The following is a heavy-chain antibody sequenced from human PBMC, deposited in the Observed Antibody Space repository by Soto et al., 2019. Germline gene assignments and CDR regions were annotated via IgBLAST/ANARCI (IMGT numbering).Heavy chain of an antibody. D-gene: IGHD3-22*01. CDR2: INPSGGST. J-gene: IGHJ3*02. CDR3: ARGRIVVVITTHDAFDI. V-gene: IGHV1-46*01. Sequence: ASVKVSCKASGYTFTSYYMHWVRQAPGQGLEWMGIINPSGGSTSYAQKFQGRVTMTRDTSTSTVYMELSRLRSEDTAVYYCARGRIVVVITTHDAFDIWGQRTMVTVSS. CDR1: GYTFTSYY.